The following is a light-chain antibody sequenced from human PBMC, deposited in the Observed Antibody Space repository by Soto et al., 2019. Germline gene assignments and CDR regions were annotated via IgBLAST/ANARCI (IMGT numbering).Light chain of an antibody. CDR1: SSDIGGYNS. V-gene: IGLV2-8*01. Sequence: LTQSPSASGSPGQSVTISCTGTSSDIGGYNSVSWYQQHPGKAPKVMIYDVTKRPSGVPDRLSGSKSGNTASLTVSALQAEDEADYYCSSYTDRKNLVFGTGTKVTVL. CDR2: DVT. J-gene: IGLJ1*01. CDR3: SSYTDRKNLV.